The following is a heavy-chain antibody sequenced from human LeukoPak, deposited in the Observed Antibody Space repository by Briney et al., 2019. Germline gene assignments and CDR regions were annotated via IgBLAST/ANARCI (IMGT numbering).Heavy chain of an antibody. Sequence: VASVKVSCKASGGTFSSYAISWVRQAPGQGLEWMGGIIPIFGTANYAQKFQGRVTITTDESTSTAYMELSSLRSEDTAVYYCARGSSSGWYGAFDIWGQGTMVTVSS. J-gene: IGHJ3*02. CDR2: IIPIFGTA. D-gene: IGHD6-19*01. V-gene: IGHV1-69*05. CDR1: GGTFSSYA. CDR3: ARGSSSGWYGAFDI.